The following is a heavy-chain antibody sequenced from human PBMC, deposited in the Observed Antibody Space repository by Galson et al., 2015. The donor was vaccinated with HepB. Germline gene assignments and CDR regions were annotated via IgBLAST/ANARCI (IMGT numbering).Heavy chain of an antibody. Sequence: SCKASGYIFSGYYIHWVRQAPGQGLEWMGRINPNTGGTNYSQKFQGRVTMTRDTSIRTAYMELSRLTSDDTAVYYCARAPRVRMIVASDLDYWGQGTLVTVSS. CDR1: GYIFSGYY. CDR2: INPNTGGT. CDR3: ARAPRVRMIVASDLDY. J-gene: IGHJ4*02. D-gene: IGHD3-22*01. V-gene: IGHV1-2*06.